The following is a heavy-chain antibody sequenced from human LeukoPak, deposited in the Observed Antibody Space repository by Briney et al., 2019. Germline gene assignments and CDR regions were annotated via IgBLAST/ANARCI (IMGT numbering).Heavy chain of an antibody. Sequence: GGSLRLSCAASGFTFSGSAMHWVRQASGKGLEWVGRIRSKANSYATAYAASVKGRFTISRDDSKNTAYLQMNSLKTEDTAVYYCTRRSESSSSWDYYYYMDVWGKGTTVTVSS. CDR2: IRSKANSYAT. CDR1: GFTFSGSA. J-gene: IGHJ6*03. CDR3: TRRSESSSSWDYYYYMDV. D-gene: IGHD6-6*01. V-gene: IGHV3-73*01.